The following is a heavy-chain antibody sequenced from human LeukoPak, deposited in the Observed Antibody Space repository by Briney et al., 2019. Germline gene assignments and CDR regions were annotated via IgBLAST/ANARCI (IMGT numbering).Heavy chain of an antibody. CDR1: GYTFTSYG. V-gene: IGHV1-18*01. Sequence: ASVKVSCKASGYTFTSYGINWVRQAPGQGLEWMGWISTYNGDTNYAQKLQGRVTMTTDTSTSTAYMELRSLRSDDTAVYYCARTSGYYGSGYIDYWGQGTLVTVSS. CDR2: ISTYNGDT. D-gene: IGHD3-10*01. J-gene: IGHJ4*02. CDR3: ARTSGYYGSGYIDY.